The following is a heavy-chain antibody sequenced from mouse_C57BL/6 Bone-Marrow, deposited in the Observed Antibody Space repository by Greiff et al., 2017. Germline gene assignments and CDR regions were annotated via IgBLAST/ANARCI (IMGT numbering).Heavy chain of an antibody. CDR1: GYTFTSYW. V-gene: IGHV1-69*01. CDR2: IDPSDSYT. J-gene: IGHJ3*01. CDR3: AIDSSGPPWFAY. Sequence: QVQLQQPGAELVMPGASVKLSCKASGYTFTSYWMHWVKQRPGQGLEWIGEIDPSDSYTNYNQKFKGKSTLTVDKSSSTAYMQLSSLTSEDSAVDYCAIDSSGPPWFAYWGQGTLVTVSA. D-gene: IGHD3-2*02.